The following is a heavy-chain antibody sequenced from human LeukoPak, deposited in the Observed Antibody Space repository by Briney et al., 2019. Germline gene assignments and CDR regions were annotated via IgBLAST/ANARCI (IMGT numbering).Heavy chain of an antibody. CDR1: GGSISSGDYY. J-gene: IGHJ4*02. V-gene: IGHV4-61*08. D-gene: IGHD1-26*01. CDR3: VRETLHSGSYSFFDY. Sequence: PSQTLSLTCTVSGGSISSGDYYWSWIRQPPGKGLEWIGYIYYSGSTNYNPSLKSRVTISVDTSKNQFSLKLSSVTAADTAVYYCVRETLHSGSYSFFDYWGQGTLVTVSS. CDR2: IYYSGST.